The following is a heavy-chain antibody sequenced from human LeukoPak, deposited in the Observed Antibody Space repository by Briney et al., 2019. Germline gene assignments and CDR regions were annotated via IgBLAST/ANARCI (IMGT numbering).Heavy chain of an antibody. J-gene: IGHJ3*02. V-gene: IGHV1-3*03. CDR3: ALKGNHDAFDI. D-gene: IGHD1-14*01. CDR2: INAGNGNT. Sequence: ASVKVSCKASGYTFTSYAMHWVRQAPGQRLEWMGWINAGNGNTKYSQELQGRVTITRDTSASTAYMELSSLRSEDMAVYYCALKGNHDAFDIWGQGTMVTVSS. CDR1: GYTFTSYA.